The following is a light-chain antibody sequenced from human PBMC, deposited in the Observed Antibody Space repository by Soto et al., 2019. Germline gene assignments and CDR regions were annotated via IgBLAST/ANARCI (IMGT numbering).Light chain of an antibody. Sequence: QSVLTQLPSVSGAPGQRVTISCTGSSSNIGTNYDVHWYQQLPGTAPKLLVYGNNRPSGVPDRFSASKSGTSASLVITGLQAEDEADYYCQSYDISLSGSWVFGGGTKLTVL. CDR1: SSNIGTNYD. V-gene: IGLV1-40*01. CDR2: GN. CDR3: QSYDISLSGSWV. J-gene: IGLJ3*02.